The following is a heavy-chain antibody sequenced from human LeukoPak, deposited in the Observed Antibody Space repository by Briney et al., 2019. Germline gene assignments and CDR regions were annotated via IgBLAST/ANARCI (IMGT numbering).Heavy chain of an antibody. CDR2: ISGIGGNT. J-gene: IGHJ4*02. Sequence: GGSLRLSCAASGFTFSSYAMSWVRQAPGKGLEWVSAISGIGGNTYYADSVKGRFTISRDNSKNTLYLQMNSLRAEDTVVYYCAGREGVRYFDWLLKYWGQGTLVTVSS. D-gene: IGHD3-9*01. V-gene: IGHV3-23*01. CDR3: AGREGVRYFDWLLKY. CDR1: GFTFSSYA.